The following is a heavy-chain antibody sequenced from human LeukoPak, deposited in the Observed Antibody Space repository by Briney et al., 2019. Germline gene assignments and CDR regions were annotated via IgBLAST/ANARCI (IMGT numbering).Heavy chain of an antibody. D-gene: IGHD1-26*01. Sequence: SETLSLTCTVSGYSISSGYYWGWIRQPPGKGLEWIGSIYHSGSTYYNPSLKSRVTMSIDTSKNQFSLKLSSVTAADTAVYYCAGVGRSSFYYYYMDVWGKGTTVTVSS. CDR3: AGVGRSSFYYYYMDV. V-gene: IGHV4-38-2*02. CDR1: GYSISSGYY. CDR2: IYHSGST. J-gene: IGHJ6*03.